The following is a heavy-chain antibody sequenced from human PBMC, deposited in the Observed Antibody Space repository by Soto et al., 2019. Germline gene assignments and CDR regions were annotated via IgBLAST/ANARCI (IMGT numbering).Heavy chain of an antibody. V-gene: IGHV4-30-2*01. Sequence: SETLSLTCTVSGVPISTDDYAWAWIRQPPGKGLEWVGYIYQSGSTYYNPSLKSRVTIAADRSKNQFSLNLASVTAADTAVYYCARSYSGGDAYFDYWGQGTVVTVSS. CDR1: GVPISTDDYA. CDR3: ARSYSGGDAYFDY. D-gene: IGHD2-21*02. J-gene: IGHJ4*02. CDR2: IYQSGST.